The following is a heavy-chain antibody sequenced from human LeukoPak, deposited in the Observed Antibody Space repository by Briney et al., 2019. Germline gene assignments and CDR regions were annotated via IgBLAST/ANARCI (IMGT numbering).Heavy chain of an antibody. J-gene: IGHJ4*02. CDR2: ISSSSSYI. Sequence: GGSLRLSCAASGFTFSSYSMNWVRQAPGKGLEWVSSISSSSSYIYYADSVKGRFTISRDNAKNSLYLQMNSLRAEDTAVYYCAKDGQAVVVITGGYDYWGQGTLVTVSS. CDR3: AKDGQAVVVITGGYDY. V-gene: IGHV3-21*01. D-gene: IGHD3-22*01. CDR1: GFTFSSYS.